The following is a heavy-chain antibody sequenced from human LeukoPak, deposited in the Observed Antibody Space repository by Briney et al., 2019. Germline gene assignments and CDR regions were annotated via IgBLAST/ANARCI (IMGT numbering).Heavy chain of an antibody. CDR1: GFTFSDYY. J-gene: IGHJ4*02. V-gene: IGHV3-11*04. D-gene: IGHD5-18*01. CDR3: ARGFRRGYSYGYNFDY. Sequence: PGGSLRLSCAASGFTFSDYYMSWIRPAPGKGLEWVSYISSSGSTIYYADSVKGRFTISRDNAKNSLYLQMNSLRAEDTAVYYCARGFRRGYSYGYNFDYWGQGTLVTVSS. CDR2: ISSSGSTI.